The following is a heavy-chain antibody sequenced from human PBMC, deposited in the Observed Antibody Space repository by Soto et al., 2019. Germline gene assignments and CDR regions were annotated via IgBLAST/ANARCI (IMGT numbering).Heavy chain of an antibody. CDR1: GFTFSSYA. CDR2: ISGSGGST. CDR3: AKLRYCSSTSCRGNFDY. Sequence: EVQLLESGGGLVQPGGSLRLSCAASGFTFSSYAMSWVRQAPGKGLEWVSAISGSGGSTYYADSVKGRFTISRDNSKNTLYLQMNSLSAEDTAVYYCAKLRYCSSTSCRGNFDYWGQGTLVTVSS. J-gene: IGHJ4*02. V-gene: IGHV3-23*01. D-gene: IGHD2-2*01.